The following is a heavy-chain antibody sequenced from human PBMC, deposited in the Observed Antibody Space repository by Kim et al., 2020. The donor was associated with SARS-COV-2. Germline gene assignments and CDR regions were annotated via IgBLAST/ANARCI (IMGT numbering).Heavy chain of an antibody. J-gene: IGHJ4*02. CDR3: ARRSYGSGAFDY. Sequence: AQKLRGRVTMTTTPSTSTASMELRSLRSDDTAVYYCARRSYGSGAFDYWGQGTLVTVSS. V-gene: IGHV1-18*01. D-gene: IGHD3-10*01.